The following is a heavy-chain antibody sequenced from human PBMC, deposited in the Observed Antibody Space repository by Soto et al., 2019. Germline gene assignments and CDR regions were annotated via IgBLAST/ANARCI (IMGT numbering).Heavy chain of an antibody. V-gene: IGHV1-69*01. Sequence: QVQLVQSGAELKKPGSSVKVSCKASGGTFSSYAISWVRQAPGQGLEWMGGIIPIFGTANYAQKFHGRVTITADESTSTAYMELSSLRSEDTAVYYCARAREWELLQAPFDYWGQGTLVTLSS. CDR1: GGTFSSYA. J-gene: IGHJ4*02. D-gene: IGHD1-26*01. CDR2: IIPIFGTA. CDR3: ARAREWELLQAPFDY.